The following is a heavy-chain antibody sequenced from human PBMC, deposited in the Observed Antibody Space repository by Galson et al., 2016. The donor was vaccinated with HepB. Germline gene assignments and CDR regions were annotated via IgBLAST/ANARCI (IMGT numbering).Heavy chain of an antibody. J-gene: IGHJ4*02. Sequence: SETLSLTCAVSGGSISSDNWWTWVRQPPGKGLEWIGEIYHRGNTNYTPSLKSRLTISVDKSKNQFSLKLTSVTAADTAVYYCAREVSDILTGAHLTIDYWGQVILVTVSS. V-gene: IGHV4-4*02. D-gene: IGHD3-9*01. CDR2: IYHRGNT. CDR3: AREVSDILTGAHLTIDY. CDR1: GGSISSDNW.